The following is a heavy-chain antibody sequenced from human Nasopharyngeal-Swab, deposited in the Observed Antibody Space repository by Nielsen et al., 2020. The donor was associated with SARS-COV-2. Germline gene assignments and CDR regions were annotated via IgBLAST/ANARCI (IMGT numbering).Heavy chain of an antibody. J-gene: IGHJ4*02. CDR2: ISAYNGNT. CDR3: ARDGGWGCSGGSCYSHFDY. D-gene: IGHD2-15*01. V-gene: IGHV1-18*01. CDR1: GYTFTSYG. Sequence: ASVKVSCKASGYTFTSYGISWVRQAPGQGLEWMGWISAYNGNTNYAQKLQGRVTMTTDTSTSTAYMELRSLGSDDTAVYYCARDGGWGCSGGSCYSHFDYWGQGTLVTVSS.